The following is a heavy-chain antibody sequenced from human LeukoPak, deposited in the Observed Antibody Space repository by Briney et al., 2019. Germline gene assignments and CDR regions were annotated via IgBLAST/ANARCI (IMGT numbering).Heavy chain of an antibody. V-gene: IGHV3-21*06. Sequence: GGSLRLSCAASGFTFSSYNMNWVRQAPGKGLEWVSSITSSSSYIYYADSVKGRFTISRDNAKNSLYLQMDSLRVEDTAVYYCAELGITMIGGVWGKGTTVTISS. CDR2: ITSSSSYI. D-gene: IGHD3-10*02. J-gene: IGHJ6*04. CDR3: AELGITMIGGV. CDR1: GFTFSSYN.